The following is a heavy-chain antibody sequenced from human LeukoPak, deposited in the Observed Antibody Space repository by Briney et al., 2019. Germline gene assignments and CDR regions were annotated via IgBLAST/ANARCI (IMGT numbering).Heavy chain of an antibody. CDR3: ARAPSEVGGYYPEYFRH. Sequence: GGSLRLSCEASGFTSSRYWMHWVRQAPGKGLVWVSRIKSDGKTNYADSVKGRFTISRDNAKNTVSLQMDSLRAEDTGGYFCARAPSEVGGYYPEYFRHWGQGTLVTVSS. CDR1: GFTSSRYW. V-gene: IGHV3-74*01. D-gene: IGHD3-22*01. J-gene: IGHJ1*01. CDR2: IKSDGKT.